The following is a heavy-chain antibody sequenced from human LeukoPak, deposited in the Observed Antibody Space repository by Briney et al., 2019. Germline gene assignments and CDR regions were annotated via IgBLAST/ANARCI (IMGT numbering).Heavy chain of an antibody. CDR3: ARVAILTGEMDY. Sequence: PSETLSLTCTVSGGSISSSSYYWGWIRQPPGEGLEWIGSIYYSGSTYYNPSLKSRVTISVDTSKNQFSLKLSSVTAADTAVYYCARVAILTGEMDYWGQGTLVTVSS. V-gene: IGHV4-39*07. D-gene: IGHD3-9*01. CDR2: IYYSGST. J-gene: IGHJ4*02. CDR1: GGSISSSSYY.